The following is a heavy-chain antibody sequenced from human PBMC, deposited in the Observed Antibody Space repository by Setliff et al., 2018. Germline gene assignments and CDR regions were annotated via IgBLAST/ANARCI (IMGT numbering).Heavy chain of an antibody. CDR2: IYTSWST. Sequence: ASETLSLTCTVSDDSISSRHYYWSWIRQPAGKGLEWLGQIYTSWSTNYNPSLKGRATLSIDASKKQFSLKLTSVTAADTAVYYCARRAGAAYFDYWGQGTLVTVSS. D-gene: IGHD1-26*01. V-gene: IGHV4-61*09. J-gene: IGHJ4*02. CDR3: ARRAGAAYFDY. CDR1: DDSISSRHYY.